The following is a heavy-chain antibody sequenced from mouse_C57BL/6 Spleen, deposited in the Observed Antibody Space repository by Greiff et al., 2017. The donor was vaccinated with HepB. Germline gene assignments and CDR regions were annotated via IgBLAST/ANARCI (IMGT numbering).Heavy chain of an antibody. CDR2: INPNNGGT. Sequence: VQLQQSGPELVKPGASVKISCKASGYTFTDYYMNWVRQSDGKSLEWIGDINPNNGGTSYNQKFKGKGTLTAYKSSSTAYMELRSLTSEDSAVYYCARGGGNYAMDYWGQGTSVTVSS. CDR1: GYTFTDYY. J-gene: IGHJ4*01. CDR3: ARGGGNYAMDY. V-gene: IGHV1-26*01.